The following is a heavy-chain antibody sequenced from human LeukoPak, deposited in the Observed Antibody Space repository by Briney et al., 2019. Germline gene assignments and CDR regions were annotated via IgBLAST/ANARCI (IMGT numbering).Heavy chain of an antibody. V-gene: IGHV1-69*05. CDR1: GGTFSSYA. CDR3: LQGFGEFYR. CDR2: IIPIFGTA. D-gene: IGHD3-10*01. Sequence: ASVKVSCKASGGTFSSYAISWVRQAPGQGLEWMGGIIPIFGTANYAQKFQGRVTMTRNTSISTAYMELSSLRSEDTAVYYCLQGFGEFYRWGQGTLVTVSS. J-gene: IGHJ5*02.